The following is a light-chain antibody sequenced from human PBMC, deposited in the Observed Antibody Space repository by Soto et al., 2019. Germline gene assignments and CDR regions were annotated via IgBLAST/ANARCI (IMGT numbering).Light chain of an antibody. CDR2: EVS. CDR3: ISYAGSNNLGV. CDR1: SSDVGGYNY. Sequence: QSVLPQPPSASGSPGQSVTISCTGTSSDVGGYNYVSWYQQHPGKAPKLVIFEVSKRPSGVPDRFSGSKSGNTASLTVSGLQAEDEADYYCISYAGSNNLGVFGTGTKVTVL. J-gene: IGLJ1*01. V-gene: IGLV2-8*01.